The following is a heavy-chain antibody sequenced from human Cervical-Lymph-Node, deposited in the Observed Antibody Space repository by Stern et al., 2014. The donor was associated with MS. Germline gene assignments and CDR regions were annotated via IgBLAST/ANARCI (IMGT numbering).Heavy chain of an antibody. V-gene: IGHV4-59*01. CDR3: ARATGAATALLY. Sequence: VQLEESGPGLVKPSETLSLTCSVSGGSMNTYFWNWLRQPPGKGLEWIGSINDSGDTKYSPSLQSRVTISIDMSKRQFSLKVSSVTAADTAIYYCARATGAATALLYWGRGSLVTVS. CDR2: INDSGDT. D-gene: IGHD2-2*01. CDR1: GGSMNTYF. J-gene: IGHJ4*02.